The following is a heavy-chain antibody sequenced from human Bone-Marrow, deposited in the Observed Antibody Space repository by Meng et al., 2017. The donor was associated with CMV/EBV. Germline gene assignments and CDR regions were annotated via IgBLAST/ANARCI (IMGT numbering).Heavy chain of an antibody. D-gene: IGHD2-2*01. CDR1: GYTFTSYD. J-gene: IGHJ5*02. CDR3: ARSRPVQPPRRWFYP. Sequence: ASVKVSCKASGYTFTSYDINWVRQATGQGLEWMGWMNPNSGNTGYAQKFQGRVTITRNTSISTAYMELSSLRSEDTAVYYCARSRPVQPPRRWFYPWGQGTLVTVSS. V-gene: IGHV1-8*03. CDR2: MNPNSGNT.